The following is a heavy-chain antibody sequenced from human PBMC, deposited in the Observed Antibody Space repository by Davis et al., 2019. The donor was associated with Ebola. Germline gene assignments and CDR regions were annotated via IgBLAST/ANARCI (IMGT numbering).Heavy chain of an antibody. CDR2: ISAYNGNT. J-gene: IGHJ6*02. V-gene: IGHV1-18*01. Sequence: ASVKVSCKASGYTFTSYGISWVRQAPGQGLEWMGWISAYNGNTNYAQKFQGRVTITRDTSASTAYMELSSLRSEDTVVYYCARYGSSWYGNPYYYYGMDVWGQGTTVTVSS. CDR1: GYTFTSYG. CDR3: ARYGSSWYGNPYYYYGMDV. D-gene: IGHD6-13*01.